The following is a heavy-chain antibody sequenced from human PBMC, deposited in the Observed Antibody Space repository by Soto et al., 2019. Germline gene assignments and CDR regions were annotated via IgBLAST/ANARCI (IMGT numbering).Heavy chain of an antibody. CDR3: ARGDVLAPTNDYGDTGGAIDI. J-gene: IGHJ3*02. CDR1: GDSIPSVSFY. V-gene: IGHV4-31*03. Sequence: SETLSLTGTVFGDSIPSVSFYWDWIRQQPGKCLEWIGYIYYSGNTYYNPSLKSRVTISVDTSKNQFSLKLTSVTAADTAVYYCARGDVLAPTNDYGDTGGAIDIWGQGTMVT. CDR2: IYYSGNT. D-gene: IGHD4-17*01.